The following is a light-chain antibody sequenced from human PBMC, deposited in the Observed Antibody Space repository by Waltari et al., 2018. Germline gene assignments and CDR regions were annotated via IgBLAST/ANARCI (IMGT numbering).Light chain of an antibody. CDR2: GIS. CDR1: SPNIGAAYD. Sequence: QSVLTQPPSVSGAPGQRLTIPCTGSSPNIGAAYDVPWYQQLPGTAPKLLIYGISNRPSGVPDRFSGSKSGTSASLAISGLQAEDEADYYCQSYDSSLSDVVFGGGTKLTVL. CDR3: QSYDSSLSDVV. J-gene: IGLJ2*01. V-gene: IGLV1-40*01.